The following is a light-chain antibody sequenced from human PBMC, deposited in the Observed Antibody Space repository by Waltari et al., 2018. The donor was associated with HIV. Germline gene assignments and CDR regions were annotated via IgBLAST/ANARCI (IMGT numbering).Light chain of an antibody. CDR2: GVS. CDR1: SSDIGAYDS. CDR3: SSYGDNIRVL. V-gene: IGLV2-8*01. J-gene: IGLJ2*01. Sequence: QSTLTQPPSASGSLGQSVTISCTGSSSDIGAYDSVSWFQQHPNNAPKLLLYGVSNRPSGVPVRFSGSRSGETAFLSVSGLQPDDTAAYFCSSYGDNIRVLFGGGTNLTVL.